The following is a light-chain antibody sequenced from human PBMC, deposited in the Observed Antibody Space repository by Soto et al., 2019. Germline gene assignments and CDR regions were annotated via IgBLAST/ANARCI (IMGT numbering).Light chain of an antibody. V-gene: IGKV3-15*01. J-gene: IGKJ1*01. CDR3: QQYNNLPRT. CDR2: DAS. CDR1: QSVATN. Sequence: EIVMTQSPATRSRSPGERATLSGRASQSVATNLAWYQQKPGQAPRLLICDASTRATGFPVRFSGSGSGTEVTLTISSLQSEDLAVYYCQQYNNLPRTFGQGTKVEIK.